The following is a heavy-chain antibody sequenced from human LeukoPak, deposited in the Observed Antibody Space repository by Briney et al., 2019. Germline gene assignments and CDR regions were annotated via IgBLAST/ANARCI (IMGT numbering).Heavy chain of an antibody. V-gene: IGHV4-31*03. CDR2: IYYSGST. J-gene: IGHJ4*02. CDR3: AGAGYSYGLGIFDY. D-gene: IGHD5-18*01. CDR1: GDSISSGGYY. Sequence: SQTLSLTCTVSGDSISSGGYYWSWIRQHPGKGLEWIGYIYYSGSTYYNPSLKSRVTISVDTSKNQFSLKLSSVTAADTAVYYCAGAGYSYGLGIFDYWGQGTLVTVSS.